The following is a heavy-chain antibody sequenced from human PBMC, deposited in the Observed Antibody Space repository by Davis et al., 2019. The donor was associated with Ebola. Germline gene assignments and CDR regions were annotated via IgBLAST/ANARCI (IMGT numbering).Heavy chain of an antibody. CDR1: GFTSNDYA. Sequence: SLKISCAASGFTSNDYAMHWVRQVPGKGLQWVSGINWNGEAYGYADSVKGRFTIARDNAKNSLYLQMNSLRPEDTAFYYCARGPDYGGNCFDPWGQGALVTVSS. CDR2: INWNGEAY. V-gene: IGHV3-9*02. CDR3: ARGPDYGGNCFDP. J-gene: IGHJ5*02. D-gene: IGHD4-23*01.